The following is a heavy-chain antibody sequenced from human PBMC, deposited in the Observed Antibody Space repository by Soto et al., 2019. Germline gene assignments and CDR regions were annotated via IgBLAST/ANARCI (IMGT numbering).Heavy chain of an antibody. CDR1: RGSFLGFF. J-gene: IGHJ2*01. CDR3: AREGGSGSPDWYFNV. CDR2: INHSGST. D-gene: IGHD1-26*01. Sequence: SGTHALTRTFYRGSFLGFFVGLFRQPPGKGLEWIGEINHSGSTNYNPSLKSRVTISVDTSKNQFSLKLSSVTAADTAVYYCAREGGSGSPDWYFNVWGRGTLVTVSS. V-gene: IGHV4-34*01.